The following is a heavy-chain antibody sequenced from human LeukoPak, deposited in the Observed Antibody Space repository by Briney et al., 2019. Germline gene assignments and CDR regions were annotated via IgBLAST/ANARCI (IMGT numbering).Heavy chain of an antibody. CDR3: ARDHVLLWFGELLNLWAN. CDR2: ISAYNGNT. D-gene: IGHD3-10*01. V-gene: IGHV1-18*01. Sequence: VKVSCKASGYTFTSYGISWVRQAPGQGLEWMRWISAYNGNTNYAQKLQGRVTMTTDTSTSTAYMELRSLRSDDTAVYYCARDHVLLWFGELLNLWANWGQGTPVTVSS. CDR1: GYTFTSYG. J-gene: IGHJ4*02.